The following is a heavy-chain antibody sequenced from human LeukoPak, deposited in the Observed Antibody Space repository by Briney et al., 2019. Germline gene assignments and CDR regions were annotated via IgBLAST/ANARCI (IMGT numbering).Heavy chain of an antibody. V-gene: IGHV4-31*03. D-gene: IGHD3-10*01. CDR2: IHHSGRS. J-gene: IGHJ4*02. CDR1: ADSLSSGGHY. Sequence: SETLSLTCTVSADSLSSGGHYWAWIRQFPGKGLESIGFIHHSGRSRHNPSLKDRVAISVDTSRKQFALKLSSVTAADAAMYYCARGGNRFGGFYFDYWGQGIQVIVSS. CDR3: ARGGNRFGGFYFDY.